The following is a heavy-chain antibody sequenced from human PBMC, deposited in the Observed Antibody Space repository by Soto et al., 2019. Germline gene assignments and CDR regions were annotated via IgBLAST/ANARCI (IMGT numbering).Heavy chain of an antibody. V-gene: IGHV5-51*01. Sequence: GESLKISCRGSGYSFTSYWIGWVRQMPGKGLEWMGIIYPGDSDTRYSPSFQGQVTISADKSISTAYLQWSSLKASDTAVYYCAAANYYDSSGYYYYYYGMDVWGQGTTVTVSS. CDR3: AAANYYDSSGYYYYYYGMDV. CDR2: IYPGDSDT. D-gene: IGHD3-22*01. CDR1: GYSFTSYW. J-gene: IGHJ6*02.